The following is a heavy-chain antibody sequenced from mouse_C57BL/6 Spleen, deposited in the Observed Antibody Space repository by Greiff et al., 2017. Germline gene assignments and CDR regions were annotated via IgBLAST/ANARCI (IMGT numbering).Heavy chain of an antibody. CDR1: GYTFTSYW. J-gene: IGHJ2*01. CDR2: INPNSGST. D-gene: IGHD2-3*01. V-gene: IGHV1-64*01. Sequence: QVQLQQPGAELVKPGASVKLSCKASGYTFTSYWMHWVKQRPGQGLEWIGMINPNSGSTNYNEKFKSKATLTVDKSSSTAYMQLSSLTSEDSAVYYCARSRYDGYLDDWGQGTTLTVSS. CDR3: ARSRYDGYLDD.